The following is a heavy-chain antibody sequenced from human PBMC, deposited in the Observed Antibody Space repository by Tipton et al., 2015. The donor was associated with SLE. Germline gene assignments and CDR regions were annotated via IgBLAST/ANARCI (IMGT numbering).Heavy chain of an antibody. CDR3: ARRGQQLTTSYYYYYYMDV. D-gene: IGHD6-13*01. J-gene: IGHJ6*03. CDR1: GGSISSHY. CDR2: IYYSGST. V-gene: IGHV4-59*11. Sequence: LRLSCTVSGGSISSHYWSWIRQPPGKGLGWIGYIYYSGSTNYNPSLKSRVTISVDTSKNQFSLKLSSVTAADTAVYYCARRGQQLTTSYYYYYYMDVWGKGTTVTVSS.